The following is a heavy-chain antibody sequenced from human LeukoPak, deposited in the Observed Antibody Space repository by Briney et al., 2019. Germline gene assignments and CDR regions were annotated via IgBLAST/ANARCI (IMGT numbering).Heavy chain of an antibody. J-gene: IGHJ4*02. CDR1: GFTFSSYA. V-gene: IGHV3-23*01. Sequence: GGSLRLSCAASGFTFSSYAMTWVRQAPGKGLEWVSRISDSDAGTYYADSVKGRFTISRDNSKNTLYLQMNSLRAEDTAVYYCARLAVAGTISDYWGQGTLVTVSS. D-gene: IGHD6-19*01. CDR3: ARLAVAGTISDY. CDR2: ISDSDAGT.